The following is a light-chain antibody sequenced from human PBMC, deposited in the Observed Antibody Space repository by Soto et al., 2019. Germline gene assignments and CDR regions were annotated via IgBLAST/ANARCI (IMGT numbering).Light chain of an antibody. Sequence: EVVLTQSPATLSLSPGERATLSCRASQSVGSYLAWYQHKPGQPPRLLIYDASNRATGIPARFSGSGSGTDLTLTISSLEPEDFAVYYCQQRSNWPPTWTFGQGTKVGIK. V-gene: IGKV3-11*01. CDR1: QSVGSY. CDR3: QQRSNWPPTWT. CDR2: DAS. J-gene: IGKJ1*01.